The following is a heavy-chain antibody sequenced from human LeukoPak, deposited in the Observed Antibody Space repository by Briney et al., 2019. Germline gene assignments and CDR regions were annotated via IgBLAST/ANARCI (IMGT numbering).Heavy chain of an antibody. CDR1: GFTFSSYA. CDR2: ISYDGSNK. Sequence: GGSLRLSCAASGFTFSSYAMHWVRQAPGKGLEWVAVISYDGSNKYYADSVKGRFTISRDNSKNTLYLQMNSLRAEDTAVYYCARVHYYYGMDVWAKGPRSPSP. V-gene: IGHV3-30-3*01. J-gene: IGHJ6*02. CDR3: ARVHYYYGMDV.